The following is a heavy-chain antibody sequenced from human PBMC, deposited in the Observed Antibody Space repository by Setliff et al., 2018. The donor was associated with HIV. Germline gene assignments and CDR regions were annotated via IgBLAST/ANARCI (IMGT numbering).Heavy chain of an antibody. CDR1: GGSISSHY. Sequence: SETLSLTCTVSGGSISSHYWSWIRQPPGKGLEWIGSIYYSGSTNYNPSLKSRVTISVDTSKNQFSLKLSSVTAADTAVYYCARDYYDSIGAFDIWGQGTMVTVS. CDR3: ARDYYDSIGAFDI. J-gene: IGHJ3*02. D-gene: IGHD3-22*01. CDR2: IYYSGST. V-gene: IGHV4-59*11.